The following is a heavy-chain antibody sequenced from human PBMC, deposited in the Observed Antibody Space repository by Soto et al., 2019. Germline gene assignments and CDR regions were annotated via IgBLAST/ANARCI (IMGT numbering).Heavy chain of an antibody. Sequence: SETLSLTCTVSGGSISSVGYYWSWIRQHPGKGLEWIGYIYYSGSTYYNPSLKSRVTISVDTSKNQFSLKLSSVTAADTAVYYCATLFTVRRGSQIHYYYGMDVWGQGTTVTVSS. D-gene: IGHD3-10*01. CDR3: ATLFTVRRGSQIHYYYGMDV. CDR1: GGSISSVGYY. V-gene: IGHV4-31*03. CDR2: IYYSGST. J-gene: IGHJ6*02.